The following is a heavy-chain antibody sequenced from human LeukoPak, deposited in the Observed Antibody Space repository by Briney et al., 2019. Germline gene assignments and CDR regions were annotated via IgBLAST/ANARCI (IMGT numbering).Heavy chain of an antibody. CDR3: ARDSSAAGSGGLFDP. CDR1: GGTFSSYG. V-gene: IGHV1-69*04. CDR2: IIPMFDIT. D-gene: IGHD6-13*01. Sequence: SVKVSCKASGGTFSSYGVSWVRQAPGQRLEWLGRIIPMFDITNYAQKFQGRVTVTADKATNTTYMELSSLISEDTAVYYCARDSSAAGSGGLFDPWGQGTQVTVSS. J-gene: IGHJ5*02.